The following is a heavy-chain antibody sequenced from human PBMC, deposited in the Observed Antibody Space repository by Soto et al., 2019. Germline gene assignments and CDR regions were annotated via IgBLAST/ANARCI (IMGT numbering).Heavy chain of an antibody. CDR1: GYTFTGYY. CDR2: INPNSGGT. Sequence: QVQLVQSGAEVKKPGASVKVSCKASGYTFTGYYMHWVRQALGQGLEWMGWINPNSGGTNYAQKFQGWVTMTRDTSISTAYMELSRLRSDDTAVYYCARDLGITGTTPYYYGMDVWGQGTTVTVSS. V-gene: IGHV1-2*04. J-gene: IGHJ6*02. D-gene: IGHD1-20*01. CDR3: ARDLGITGTTPYYYGMDV.